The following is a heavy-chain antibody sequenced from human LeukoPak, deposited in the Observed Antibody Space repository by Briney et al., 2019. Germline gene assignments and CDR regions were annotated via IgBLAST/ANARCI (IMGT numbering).Heavy chain of an antibody. D-gene: IGHD3-9*01. CDR2: IDHFGST. V-gene: IGHV4-34*01. Sequence: SETLSLTCAVYGGSFIGYYWSWIRQPPGKGLGWIGEIDHFGSTNYNPSLKSRVTISIDTSKNQFSLKLSSVTAADTDVYYCARGEYDIFTGFEAFDYWGQGTLVTVSS. CDR3: ARGEYDIFTGFEAFDY. CDR1: GGSFIGYY. J-gene: IGHJ4*02.